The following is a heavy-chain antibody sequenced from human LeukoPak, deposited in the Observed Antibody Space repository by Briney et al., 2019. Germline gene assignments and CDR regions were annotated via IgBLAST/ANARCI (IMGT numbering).Heavy chain of an antibody. J-gene: IGHJ4*02. CDR2: MSYHGSNK. Sequence: GGSLRLSCAASGFSFSAHGMHLVGQAPGKGLDWVSVMSYHGSNKDYADSVKGRFTISRDNSKNTLYLQMNSLRAEDTAVYYCAKGRYYDSRAYYSLDYFDYWGQGALVTVSS. CDR1: GFSFSAHG. D-gene: IGHD3-22*01. V-gene: IGHV3-30*18. CDR3: AKGRYYDSRAYYSLDYFDY.